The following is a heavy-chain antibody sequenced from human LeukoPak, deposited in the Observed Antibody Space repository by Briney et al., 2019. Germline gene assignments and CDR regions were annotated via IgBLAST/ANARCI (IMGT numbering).Heavy chain of an antibody. V-gene: IGHV4-34*01. D-gene: IGHD3-10*01. J-gene: IGHJ5*02. CDR3: ARAGPQPLWFGELPRRVGGWFDP. CDR2: INHSGST. Sequence: SETLSLTCAVDGGSFSGYYWSWIRQPPGKGLEWIGEINHSGSTNYNPSLKSRVTISVDTSKNQFSLKLSSVTAADTAVYYCARAGPQPLWFGELPRRVGGWFDPWGQGTLVTVSS. CDR1: GGSFSGYY.